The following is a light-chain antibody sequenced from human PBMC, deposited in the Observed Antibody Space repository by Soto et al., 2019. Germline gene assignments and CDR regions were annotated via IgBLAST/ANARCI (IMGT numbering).Light chain of an antibody. CDR2: GAS. J-gene: IGKJ5*01. V-gene: IGKV3D-20*02. CDR3: QQRSNWPIT. CDR1: QSVSSSY. Sequence: DIVLTQSPGTLSLSPGERATLSCRASQSVSSSYLAWYQQKPGQTPRLLISGASNRATGIPARFSGSGSGTDFTLTISSLEPEDFAVYYCQQRSNWPITFGQGTRLEI.